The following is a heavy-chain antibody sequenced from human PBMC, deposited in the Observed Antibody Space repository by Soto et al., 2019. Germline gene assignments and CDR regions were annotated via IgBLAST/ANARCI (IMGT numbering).Heavy chain of an antibody. V-gene: IGHV1-18*01. CDR2: ISAYNGNT. J-gene: IGHJ4*02. CDR1: GYTFSSYG. D-gene: IGHD3-22*01. CDR3: ARDLDEGDYYDSSVARKDY. Sequence: QVQLVQSGAEVKKPGASVKVSCKASGYTFSSYGISWVRQAPGQGLEWMGWISAYNGNTNYAQKLQGRVTMTTDTSTSTAYMELRSLRSDDTAVYYCARDLDEGDYYDSSVARKDYWGQGTLVTVSS.